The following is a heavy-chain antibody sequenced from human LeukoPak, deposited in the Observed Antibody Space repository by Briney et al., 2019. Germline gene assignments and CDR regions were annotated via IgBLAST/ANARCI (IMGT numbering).Heavy chain of an antibody. Sequence: GASVKVSCKASGYTFTSYYMHWVRQAPGQGLEWMGIINPSGGSTSYAQKFRGRVTMTEDTSTDTAYMELSSLRSEDTAVYYCATVLGYCSSTSCHPFDYWGQGTLVTVSS. J-gene: IGHJ4*02. CDR1: GYTFTSYY. CDR2: INPSGGST. V-gene: IGHV1-46*01. CDR3: ATVLGYCSSTSCHPFDY. D-gene: IGHD2-2*01.